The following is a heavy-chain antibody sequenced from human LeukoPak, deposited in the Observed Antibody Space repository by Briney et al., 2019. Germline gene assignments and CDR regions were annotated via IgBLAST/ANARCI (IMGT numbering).Heavy chain of an antibody. CDR2: ISSSSSTI. V-gene: IGHV3-48*01. D-gene: IGHD1-26*01. CDR1: GFTFSSYS. Sequence: GGSLRLSCAASGFTFSSYSMNWVRQAPGKGLEWVSYISSSSSTIYYAGSVKGRFTISRDNAKNSLYLQMNSLRAEDTAVYYCARSTVGAPHWGQGTLVTVSS. CDR3: ARSTVGAPH. J-gene: IGHJ4*02.